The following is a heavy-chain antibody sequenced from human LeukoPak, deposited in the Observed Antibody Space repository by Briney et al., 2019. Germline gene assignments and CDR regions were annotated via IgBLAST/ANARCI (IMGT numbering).Heavy chain of an antibody. D-gene: IGHD3-22*01. V-gene: IGHV3-23*01. CDR2: LSGSGITT. Sequence: PGGSLRLSCAASGFTFSNSAMSWVRQAPGKGLEWVSTLSGSGITTYYADSVKGRFTISRDNSKNTLYLQMNSLRAEDTAVYYCAKTMVVVITTGTDYWGQGTLVTVSS. CDR3: AKTMVVVITTGTDY. J-gene: IGHJ4*02. CDR1: GFTFSNSA.